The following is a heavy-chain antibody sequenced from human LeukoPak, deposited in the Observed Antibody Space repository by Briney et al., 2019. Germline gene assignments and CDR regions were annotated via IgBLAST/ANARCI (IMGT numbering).Heavy chain of an antibody. Sequence: KPSETLSLTCAVYGGSFSGYYWSWIRQPPGKGLEWIGEINHSGSTNYNPSLKSRVTISVDTSKNQFSLKLSSVTAADTAVYYCARGRRSSSWTYYYYGMDVWGQGTTVTVSS. V-gene: IGHV4-34*01. J-gene: IGHJ6*02. CDR3: ARGRRSSSWTYYYYGMDV. CDR2: INHSGST. CDR1: GGSFSGYY. D-gene: IGHD6-13*01.